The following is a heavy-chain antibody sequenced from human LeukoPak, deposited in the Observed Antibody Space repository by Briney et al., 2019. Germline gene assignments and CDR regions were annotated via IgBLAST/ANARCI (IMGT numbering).Heavy chain of an antibody. V-gene: IGHV1-46*01. J-gene: IGHJ6*03. CDR1: GYTFTSYY. CDR3: ARGPRITLIRGGQWYFYMDV. D-gene: IGHD3-10*01. CDR2: INPSGGST. Sequence: ASVTVSCKASGYTFTSYYLYWVRQAPGQGLEWMGIINPSGGSTNYAQQFQGRVTMTRDTSTSTVYMELSSLRSEDTAVYYCARGPRITLIRGGQWYFYMDVWGKGTTVTISS.